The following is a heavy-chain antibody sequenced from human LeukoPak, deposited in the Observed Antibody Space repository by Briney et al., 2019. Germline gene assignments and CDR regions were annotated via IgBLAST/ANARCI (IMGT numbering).Heavy chain of an antibody. D-gene: IGHD3-10*01. V-gene: IGHV3-30*04. J-gene: IGHJ3*02. CDR1: GFSFSSYA. Sequence: GGSLRLSCVGFGFSFSSYAMHWVRQAPGKGLEWVAVISYDGSNKYYADSVKGRFTISRDNSKNTLYLQMNSLRAEDTAVYYCAKGEGFGELYRAFDIWGQGTMVTVSS. CDR3: AKGEGFGELYRAFDI. CDR2: ISYDGSNK.